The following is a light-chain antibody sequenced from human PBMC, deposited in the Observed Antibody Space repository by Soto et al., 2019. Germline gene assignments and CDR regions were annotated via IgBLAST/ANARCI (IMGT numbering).Light chain of an antibody. V-gene: IGKV3D-7*01. CDR2: GAS. J-gene: IGKJ5*01. CDR3: QQDYNLPPYT. CDR1: QSVSSSS. Sequence: EIVLTQSPDTLSLSPGERATLSCRASQSVSSSSLAWYQQKPGQAPRLLMYGASTRATGIPDRFSGSGSGTDFTLTIRSLQPEDFAVYYCQQDYNLPPYTFGQGTRREIK.